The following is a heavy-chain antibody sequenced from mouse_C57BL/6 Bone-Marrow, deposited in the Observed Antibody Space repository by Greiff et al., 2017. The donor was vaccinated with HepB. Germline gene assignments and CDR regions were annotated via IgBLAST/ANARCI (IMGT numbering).Heavy chain of an antibody. CDR1: GFTFSSYG. V-gene: IGHV5-6*01. D-gene: IGHD1-1*01. J-gene: IGHJ3*01. CDR2: ISSGGSYT. Sequence: EVKLMESGGDLVKPGGSLKLSCAASGFTFSSYGMSWVRQTPDKRLEWVATISSGGSYTYYPDSVKGRFTISRDNAKNTLYLQMSSLKSEDTAMYYCARQNPVYYYGSSSPWFAYWGQGTLVTVSA. CDR3: ARQNPVYYYGSSSPWFAY.